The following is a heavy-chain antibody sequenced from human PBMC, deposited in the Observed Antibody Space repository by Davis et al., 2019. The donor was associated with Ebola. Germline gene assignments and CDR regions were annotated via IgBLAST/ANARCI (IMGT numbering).Heavy chain of an antibody. CDR3: ATEGGFRYSYDFDH. V-gene: IGHV3-21*01. J-gene: IGHJ4*02. D-gene: IGHD5-12*01. CDR1: GFTFSSNS. Sequence: GESLKISCAASGFTFSSNSLNCVRQAPGKVLEWVSFISTSSNYIYYADSVKGRFTVSRDNAKNSLYLQMNSLRAEDTAVYFCATEGGFRYSYDFDHWGQGTLVTVSS. CDR2: ISTSSNYI.